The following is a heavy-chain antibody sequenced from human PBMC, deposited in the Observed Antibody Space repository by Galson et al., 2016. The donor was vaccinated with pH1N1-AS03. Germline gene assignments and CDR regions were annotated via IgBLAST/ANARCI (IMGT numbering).Heavy chain of an antibody. CDR1: GYRFSTYS. Sequence: QSGAEVKKPGESLNISCQGSGYRFSTYSIAWVRQMPGKGLEWMGIFHPGDSDTKYHPSFQGLVTMSADKSTHTAYLHWSSLTASDTAIYYCARHSQCTRGTCYSSYFYALDVWGRGTAVTVS. D-gene: IGHD4-11*01. J-gene: IGHJ6*02. CDR2: FHPGDSDT. CDR3: ARHSQCTRGTCYSSYFYALDV. V-gene: IGHV5-51*01.